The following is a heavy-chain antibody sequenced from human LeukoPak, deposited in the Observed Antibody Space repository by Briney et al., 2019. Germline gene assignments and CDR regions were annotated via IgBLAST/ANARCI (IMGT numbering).Heavy chain of an antibody. D-gene: IGHD3-3*01. Sequence: GGSLRLSCAASGFTVSGNYMSWVRQAPGKGLEWVSAIYTGGNTYYADSVKGRFTISRDNFKNTLYLQMNSLRADDTAVYYCARDFKDFYFDYWGQGTLVTVSS. J-gene: IGHJ4*02. CDR2: IYTGGNT. CDR3: ARDFKDFYFDY. CDR1: GFTVSGNY. V-gene: IGHV3-66*02.